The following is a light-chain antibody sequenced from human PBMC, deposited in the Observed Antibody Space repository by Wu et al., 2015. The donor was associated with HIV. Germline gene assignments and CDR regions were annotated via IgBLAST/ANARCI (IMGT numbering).Light chain of an antibody. V-gene: IGKV3D-20*02. CDR1: QSVSSTY. Sequence: EIVLTQSPGTLSLSPGERATLSCRASQSVSSTYLAWYQQKPGQAPRLLIYDASNRATGIPARFSGSGSGTDFTLTISSLEPEDFAVYFCQQRSNWLLTFGGGTKVE. J-gene: IGKJ4*01. CDR2: DAS. CDR3: QQRSNWLLT.